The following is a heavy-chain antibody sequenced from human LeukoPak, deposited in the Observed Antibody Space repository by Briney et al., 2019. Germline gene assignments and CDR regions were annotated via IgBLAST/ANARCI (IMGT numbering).Heavy chain of an antibody. CDR3: ARDHTSSWYYFDY. J-gene: IGHJ4*02. Sequence: GGSLRLSCAASGFTFDDYGMGWVRQAPGKGLEWVSGINWNGGSTGYADSVKGRFTISRDNAKNSLYLQMNSLRDEDTAVYYCARDHTSSWYYFDYWGQGTLVTVSS. V-gene: IGHV3-20*04. D-gene: IGHD6-13*01. CDR1: GFTFDDYG. CDR2: INWNGGST.